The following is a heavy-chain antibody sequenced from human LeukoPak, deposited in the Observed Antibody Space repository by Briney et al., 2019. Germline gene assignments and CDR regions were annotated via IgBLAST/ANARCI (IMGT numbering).Heavy chain of an antibody. CDR1: GFTFGDYL. V-gene: IGHV3-49*03. D-gene: IGHD6-19*01. Sequence: SLRLSCTASGFTFGDYLMSWFRQAPGKGLEWIGFISGGTTEYAASVKGRFTISRDDSTSIAYLQMNSLTTEDTAVYYCSRGSGWLSVYWGPGTLVTVSS. CDR2: ISGGTT. CDR3: SRGSGWLSVY. J-gene: IGHJ4*02.